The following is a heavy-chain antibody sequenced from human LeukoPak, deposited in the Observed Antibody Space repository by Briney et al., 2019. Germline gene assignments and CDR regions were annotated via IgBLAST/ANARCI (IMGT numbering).Heavy chain of an antibody. CDR1: GYSFTSYW. V-gene: IGHV5-51*01. J-gene: IGHJ4*02. Sequence: GESLKISCKGSGYSFTSYWVAWVRQMPGKGLEWMGIIYPGDSDTRYSPSFQGQVTISADKSISTAYLQWSGLKASDTATYYCARRSLENGSAYYSFGYWGQGTLVTVSS. D-gene: IGHD3-22*01. CDR2: IYPGDSDT. CDR3: ARRSLENGSAYYSFGY.